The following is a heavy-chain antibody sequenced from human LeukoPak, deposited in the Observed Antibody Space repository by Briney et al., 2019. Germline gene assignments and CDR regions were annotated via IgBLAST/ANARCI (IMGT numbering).Heavy chain of an antibody. CDR1: GFTFSSYW. CDR3: ARDCSSTSCYWVFDY. V-gene: IGHV3-7*01. Sequence: GGSLRLSCAASGFTFSSYWMSWVRQAPGKGLEWVANIKQDGSEKYYVDSVKGRFTISRDNAKKSLYLQMNSLRAEDTAVYYCARDCSSTSCYWVFDYRGQGTLVTVSS. D-gene: IGHD2-2*01. CDR2: IKQDGSEK. J-gene: IGHJ4*02.